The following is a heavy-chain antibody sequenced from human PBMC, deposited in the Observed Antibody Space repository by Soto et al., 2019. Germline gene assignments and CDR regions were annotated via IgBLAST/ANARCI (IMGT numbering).Heavy chain of an antibody. V-gene: IGHV3-23*01. CDR2: ISGSGGST. J-gene: IGHJ6*02. D-gene: IGHD1-1*01. CDR1: GFTFSSYA. Sequence: PGGSLRLSCAASGFTFSSYAMSWVRQAPGKGLEWVSAISGSGGSTYYADSVKGRFTISRDNSKNTLYLQMNSLRAEDTAVYYCAKPPPRNRNYYYYGMDVWGQGTTVTVSS. CDR3: AKPPPRNRNYYYYGMDV.